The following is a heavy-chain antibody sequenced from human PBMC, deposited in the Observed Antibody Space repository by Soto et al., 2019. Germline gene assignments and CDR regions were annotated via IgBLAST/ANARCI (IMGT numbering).Heavy chain of an antibody. CDR2: IYPGDSDT. J-gene: IGHJ6*02. CDR3: SSRDGSTVFGGLEG. Sequence: PGESLKISCKGSGYRFTSYWIGWVRQMPGKGLEWMGIIYPGDSDTRYSPSFHGQVTISADKSISTAYMKWSSLKASATAMYYWSSRDGSTVFGGLEGWCQGTTVSV. V-gene: IGHV5-51*01. D-gene: IGHD2-2*01. CDR1: GYRFTSYW.